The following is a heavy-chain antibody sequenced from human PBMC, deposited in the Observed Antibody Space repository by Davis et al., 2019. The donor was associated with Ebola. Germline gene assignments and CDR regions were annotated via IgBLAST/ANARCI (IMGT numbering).Heavy chain of an antibody. V-gene: IGHV3-30*18. D-gene: IGHD3-10*01. J-gene: IGHJ6*02. CDR1: GFTFSSYG. Sequence: GESLKISCAASGFTFSSYGMHWVRQAPGKGLEWVAVISYDGSNKYYADSVKGRFTISRDNSKNTLSLQMNSLRVEDTAVYYCAKWTPSASYGLDVWGQGTTVTVSS. CDR2: ISYDGSNK. CDR3: AKWTPSASYGLDV.